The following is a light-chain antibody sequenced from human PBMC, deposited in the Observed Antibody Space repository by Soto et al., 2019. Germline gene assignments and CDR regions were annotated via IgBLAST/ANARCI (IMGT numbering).Light chain of an antibody. CDR3: QKYGSVPYP. CDR2: AAS. CDR1: QGINNY. V-gene: IGKV1-27*01. J-gene: IGKJ3*01. Sequence: DIQLTQSPSSLSASVGDRVTITCRASQGINNYLAWYQQKPGKAPKLLMYAASTLHAGVPSRFSGSGSGTDFTLTISSLQPEDVATYYCQKYGSVPYPFGPGTRVDI.